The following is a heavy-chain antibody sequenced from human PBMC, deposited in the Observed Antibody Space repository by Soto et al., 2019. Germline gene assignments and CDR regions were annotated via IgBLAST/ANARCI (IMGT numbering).Heavy chain of an antibody. CDR2: ISYDGSNK. CDR3: AKDQALLWFWEAFDI. J-gene: IGHJ3*02. Sequence: QVQLVESGGGVVQPGRSLRLSCAASGFTFSSYGMHWVRQTPGKGLEWVAVISYDGSNKYYADSVKGRFTISRDNSKNTLYLQMNSLRAEDTAVYYCAKDQALLWFWEAFDIWGQGTMVTVSS. V-gene: IGHV3-30*18. D-gene: IGHD3-10*01. CDR1: GFTFSSYG.